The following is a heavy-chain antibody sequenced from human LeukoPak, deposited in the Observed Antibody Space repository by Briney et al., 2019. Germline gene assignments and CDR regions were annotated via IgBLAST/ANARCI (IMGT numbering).Heavy chain of an antibody. D-gene: IGHD3-22*01. CDR2: ISYDGSNK. CDR3: ARDQLDYYDQIGGYFDY. J-gene: IGHJ4*02. Sequence: GGSLRLSCAASGFTFSSYAMHWVRQAPGKGLEGVAVISYDGSNKYYGDSVKGRFTIARDNSKNTLYLQMNSLRAEDTAVYYCARDQLDYYDQIGGYFDYWGQGTLVTVSS. CDR1: GFTFSSYA. V-gene: IGHV3-30-3*01.